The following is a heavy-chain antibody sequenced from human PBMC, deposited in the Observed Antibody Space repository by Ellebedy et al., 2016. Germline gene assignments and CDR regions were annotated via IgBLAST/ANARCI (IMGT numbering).Heavy chain of an antibody. J-gene: IGHJ4*02. V-gene: IGHV3-15*01. CDR2: IKSKTDGGAA. CDR1: GFTFSNAW. Sequence: GESLTISCAASGFTFSNAWMNWVRQAPGKGLEWVGRIKSKTDGGAADYAAPVKGRFTISRDDSKNTLYLQMNSLKTEDTAVYFCTTVYRYNYDSVWGQGTLVTVSS. D-gene: IGHD5-18*01. CDR3: TTVYRYNYDSV.